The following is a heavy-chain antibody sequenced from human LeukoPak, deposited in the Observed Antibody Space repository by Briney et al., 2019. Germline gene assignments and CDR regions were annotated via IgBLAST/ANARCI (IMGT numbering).Heavy chain of an antibody. CDR3: ARGKYGGYFIDY. D-gene: IGHD5-12*01. CDR1: GFTFSSYG. Sequence: GGSLRLSCAASGFTFSSYGMHWVRQAPGKGLEWVAVIWYDGSNKYYADSVKGRFTISRDNAKNTVYLQMNSLRAEDTAVYYCARGKYGGYFIDYWGQGTLVTVSS. CDR2: IWYDGSNK. V-gene: IGHV3-33*01. J-gene: IGHJ4*02.